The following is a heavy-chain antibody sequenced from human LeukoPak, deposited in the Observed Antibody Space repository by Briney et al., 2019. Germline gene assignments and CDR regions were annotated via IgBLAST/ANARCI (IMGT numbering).Heavy chain of an antibody. CDR2: IIPIFGTA. CDR3: ARADYYGSGSYYGGIYYFDY. V-gene: IGHV1-69*13. Sequence: ASVKVSCKASGGTFSSYAISWVRQAPGQGLEWMGGIIPIFGTANYAQKFRGRVTITADESTSTAYMELSSLRSEDTAVYYCARADYYGSGSYYGGIYYFDYWGQGTLVTVSS. D-gene: IGHD3-10*01. J-gene: IGHJ4*02. CDR1: GGTFSSYA.